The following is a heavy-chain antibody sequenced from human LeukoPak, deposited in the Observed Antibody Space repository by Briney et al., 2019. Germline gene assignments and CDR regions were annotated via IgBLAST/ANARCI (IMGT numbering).Heavy chain of an antibody. V-gene: IGHV3-33*01. Sequence: PGGSLRLSCAASGFTFSSYGMHWVRQAPGKGLEWVAVIWYDGSNKYYADSVKGRFTISRDNSKNTLYLQMNSLRAEDTAVYYCARDVGYCSSTFCPSPAPLHYYDYGMDVWGQGTTVTVSS. J-gene: IGHJ6*02. CDR1: GFTFSSYG. CDR3: ARDVGYCSSTFCPSPAPLHYYDYGMDV. D-gene: IGHD2-2*01. CDR2: IWYDGSNK.